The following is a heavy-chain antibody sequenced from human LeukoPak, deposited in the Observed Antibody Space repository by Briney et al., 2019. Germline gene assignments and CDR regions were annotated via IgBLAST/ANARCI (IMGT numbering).Heavy chain of an antibody. V-gene: IGHV3-23*01. CDR3: AKYCSSSWIYYFDY. CDR2: ISGSGGST. CDR1: GFTFSSYA. J-gene: IGHJ4*02. D-gene: IGHD6-13*01. Sequence: GGSLRLSCAASGFTFSSYAMSWVRQAPGKGLEWVSAISGSGGSTYYADSVKGRFTISRDNSKNTLCLQMNSLRAEDTAVYYCAKYCSSSWIYYFDYWGQGTLVTVSS.